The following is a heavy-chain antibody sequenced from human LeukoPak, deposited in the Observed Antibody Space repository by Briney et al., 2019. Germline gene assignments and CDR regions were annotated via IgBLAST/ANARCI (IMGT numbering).Heavy chain of an antibody. D-gene: IGHD1-26*01. CDR3: ASNSFSGSYSI. J-gene: IGHJ4*02. CDR2: IWYDGSNK. V-gene: IGHV3-33*01. CDR1: GFTFSSYG. Sequence: GGSLRLSCAASGFTFSSYGMHWVRQAPGKGLEWVAVIWYDGSNKYYADSVKGRFTISGDNSKNTLYLQMNSLRAEDTAVYYCASNSFSGSYSIWGQGTLVTVSS.